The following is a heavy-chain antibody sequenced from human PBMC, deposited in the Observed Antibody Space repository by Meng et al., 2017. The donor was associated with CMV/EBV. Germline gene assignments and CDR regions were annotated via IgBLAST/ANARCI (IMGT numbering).Heavy chain of an antibody. CDR1: GFTFSDYY. Sequence: GESLKISCAASGFTFSDYYMSWIRQAPGKRLEWVSYISSSGSTIYYADSVKGRFTISRDNAKNSLYLQMNSLRAEDTAVYYCARENYYYGMDVWGQGTTVTVSS. V-gene: IGHV3-11*01. CDR2: ISSSGSTI. CDR3: ARENYYYGMDV. J-gene: IGHJ6*02.